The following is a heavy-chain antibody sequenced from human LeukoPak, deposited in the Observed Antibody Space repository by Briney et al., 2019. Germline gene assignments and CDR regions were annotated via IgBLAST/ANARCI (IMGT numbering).Heavy chain of an antibody. CDR2: IYYSGST. CDR3: ARARHIVAVTAFPGAFDI. Sequence: SQTLSLTCTVSGGSTSSGDYYWRWIRQSPGKGLEWIGYIYYSGSTYYNPSLKSRVTISVDTSKNQFSLKLTSVTAADTAVYYCARARHIVAVTAFPGAFDIWGQGTMVTVSS. V-gene: IGHV4-30-4*01. D-gene: IGHD2-21*02. J-gene: IGHJ3*02. CDR1: GGSTSSGDYY.